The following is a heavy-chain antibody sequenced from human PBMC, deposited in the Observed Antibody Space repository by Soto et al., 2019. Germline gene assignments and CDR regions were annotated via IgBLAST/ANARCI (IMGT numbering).Heavy chain of an antibody. CDR3: XXXXXXXXWYFDY. Sequence: QVQLQESGPGLVKPSQTLSLTCTVSGGSITSGDYYWNWLRQHPGKGLEWIGYIYYSGNTYYNPSLKSRVTISXXTXXXXXXXXXXXXXXXXXXXXXXXXXXXXXWYFDYWGQGTLVTVSS. V-gene: IGHV4-30-4*08. CDR2: IYYSGNT. CDR1: GGSITSGDYY. J-gene: IGHJ4*02.